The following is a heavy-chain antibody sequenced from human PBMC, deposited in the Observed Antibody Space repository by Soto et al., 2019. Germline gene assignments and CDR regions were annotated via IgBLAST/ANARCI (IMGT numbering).Heavy chain of an antibody. J-gene: IGHJ4*02. CDR2: IRQDGSEK. V-gene: IGHV3-7*01. CDR3: ARDAGVWDY. CDR1: GFIFSAYW. D-gene: IGHD2-21*01. Sequence: GGSLRLSCEASGFIFSAYWMSWVRQAPGKGLEWVANIRQDGSEKQYVDSVKGRFTISRDNAKDSLYLQMDSLRAEDTAVYYCARDAGVWDYWGQGTLVTVSS.